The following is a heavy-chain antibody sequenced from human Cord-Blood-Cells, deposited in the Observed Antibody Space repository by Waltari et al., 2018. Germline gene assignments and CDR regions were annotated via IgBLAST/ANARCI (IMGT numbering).Heavy chain of an antibody. CDR3: ARGGSSGWYNWFDP. CDR1: GGTFSSYA. V-gene: IGHV1-69*01. D-gene: IGHD6-19*01. J-gene: IGHJ5*02. Sequence: QVQLVQSGAEVKKPGSSVKVSCKASGGTFSSYAISWVRQAPGQGLEWMGWIIPILGTANDAQKFQGRVTITADESTSTAYMELSSLRSEDTAVYYCARGGSSGWYNWFDPWGQGTLVTVSS. CDR2: IIPILGTA.